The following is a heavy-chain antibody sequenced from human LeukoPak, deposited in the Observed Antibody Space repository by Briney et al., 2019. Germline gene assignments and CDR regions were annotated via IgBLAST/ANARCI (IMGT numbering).Heavy chain of an antibody. CDR2: MSADNGDT. CDR3: ARDPVDWSGNYQPSPYFDY. Sequence: GASVKVSCKTSGYSFTNYGISWVRQVPGQGLEWMGWMSADNGDTNYARKFRDRVTMTTDTSTSTAYMELRSLRSDDTAVYYCARDPVDWSGNYQPSPYFDYWGQGTLVIVSS. V-gene: IGHV1-18*01. CDR1: GYSFTNYG. J-gene: IGHJ4*02. D-gene: IGHD1-26*01.